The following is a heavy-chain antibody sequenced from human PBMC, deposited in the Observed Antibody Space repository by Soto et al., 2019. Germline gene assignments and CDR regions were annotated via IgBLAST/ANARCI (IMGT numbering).Heavy chain of an antibody. CDR2: IKSKIHGGTT. CDR1: GFDFSNGW. Sequence: ELQLVESGGGLVKPGGSLRLSCAASGFDFSNGWMSWVRQAPGKGLEWVGCIKSKIHGGTTDYAAPVKGKFTISRDDSKNTLYLQMNSLKIEDTAVYYCTHDEWEWGQGTLVTVSS. D-gene: IGHD1-26*01. J-gene: IGHJ4*02. CDR3: THDEWE. V-gene: IGHV3-15*05.